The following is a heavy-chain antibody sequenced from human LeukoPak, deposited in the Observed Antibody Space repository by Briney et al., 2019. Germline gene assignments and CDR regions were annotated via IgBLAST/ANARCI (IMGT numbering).Heavy chain of an antibody. D-gene: IGHD5-12*01. CDR1: GFSFDDYA. V-gene: IGHV3-9*01. CDR2: ISWNSRSI. J-gene: IGHJ3*01. CDR3: AKDLAIYFTWLSFRNAFDV. Sequence: GGSLRLSCAASGFSFDDYAMHWVRQVPGEGLEWGSVISWNSRSIGYADSVKGRVTVSRDNAKNSLYLQMNSLRAEDTALYYCAKDLAIYFTWLSFRNAFDVWGQGAMVTVSS.